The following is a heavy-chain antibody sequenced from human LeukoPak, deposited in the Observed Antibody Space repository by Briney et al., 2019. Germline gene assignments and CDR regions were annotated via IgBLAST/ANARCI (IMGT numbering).Heavy chain of an antibody. CDR2: IYSGGST. V-gene: IGHV3-53*01. Sequence: PGGSLRLSCAASGFTVSSNYMSWVRQAPGKGLEWVSVIYSGGSTYYADSVKGRFTISRDNSKNTLYLQMNSLRAEDTAVYYCARDSNFGAFDIWGQGTMATVSS. CDR1: GFTVSSNY. J-gene: IGHJ3*02. CDR3: ARDSNFGAFDI. D-gene: IGHD3-10*01.